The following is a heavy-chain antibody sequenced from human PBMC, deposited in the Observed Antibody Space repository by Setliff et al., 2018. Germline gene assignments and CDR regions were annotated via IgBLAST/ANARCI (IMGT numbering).Heavy chain of an antibody. CDR3: VREYSGGGLM. D-gene: IGHD6-19*01. CDR2: ISAYNGNT. J-gene: IGHJ3*01. V-gene: IGHV1-18*01. CDR1: GYTFTSYG. Sequence: ASVKVSCKASGYTFTSYGFSWVRQAPGQGLEWMGWISAYNGNTNYGQKYQCRVTMTTDTATNTVYMELRSLRSDETAVYFCVREYSGGGLMWGQGTMVTVSS.